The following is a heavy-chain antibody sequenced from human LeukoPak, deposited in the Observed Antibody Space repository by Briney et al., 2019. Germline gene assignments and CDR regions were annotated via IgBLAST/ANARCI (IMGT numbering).Heavy chain of an antibody. D-gene: IGHD5-18*01. CDR2: MNPNSGNT. CDR3: ARGDVRGIQLWVFDY. V-gene: IGHV1-8*03. J-gene: IGHJ4*02. Sequence: ASVKVSCKASGGTFNSYAVSWVRQATGQGLEWMGWMNPNSGNTGYAQKFQGRVTITRNTSISTAYMELSSLRSEDTAVYYCARGDVRGIQLWVFDYWGQGTLVTVSS. CDR1: GGTFNSYA.